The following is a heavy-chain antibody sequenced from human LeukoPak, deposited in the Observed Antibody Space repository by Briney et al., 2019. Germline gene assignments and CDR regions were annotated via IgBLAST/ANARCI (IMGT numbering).Heavy chain of an antibody. CDR1: GASISDYY. CDR2: IYYSGST. J-gene: IGHJ6*02. CDR3: ARDSLGYGMDV. Sequence: PSETLSLTCTVSGASISDYYWTWIRQPPGKGLEWVGYIYYSGSTKYSPSLKSRVSISVDTSRNQSSLKVNSVTAADTAVYYCARDSLGYGMDVWGQGTTVTVSS. D-gene: IGHD1-26*01. V-gene: IGHV4-59*01.